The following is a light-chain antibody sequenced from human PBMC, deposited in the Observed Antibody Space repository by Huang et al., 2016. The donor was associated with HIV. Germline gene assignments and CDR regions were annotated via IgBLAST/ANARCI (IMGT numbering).Light chain of an antibody. V-gene: IGKV3-11*01. CDR1: QSVSSY. J-gene: IGKJ4*01. CDR2: DAS. Sequence: EIVLTPSPATLSLSPGERATLSCRASQSVSSYLAWYQQKPGQAPRLRIYDASNRATGIPARFSGSGSGTDFTLTISSLEPEDFAVYYCQQRSNWAPITFGGGTKVEIK. CDR3: QQRSNWAPIT.